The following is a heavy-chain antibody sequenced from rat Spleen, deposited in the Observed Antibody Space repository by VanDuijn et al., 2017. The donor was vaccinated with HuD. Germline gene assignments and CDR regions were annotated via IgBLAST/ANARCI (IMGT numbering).Heavy chain of an antibody. J-gene: IGHJ3*01. D-gene: IGHD1-9*01. CDR2: ISTGGGNT. V-gene: IGHV5-25*01. CDR3: ARRHYGYTDYFDY. Sequence: EVQLVESGGGLVQPGRSLKLSCVASGFTFNKYWMTWIRQAPTKGLEWIASISTGGGNTYYRDSVKGRFTISRDDVKSTLSLQMDSLRSEDTATYYCARRHYGYTDYFDYWGQGSLVTVSS. CDR1: GFTFNKYW.